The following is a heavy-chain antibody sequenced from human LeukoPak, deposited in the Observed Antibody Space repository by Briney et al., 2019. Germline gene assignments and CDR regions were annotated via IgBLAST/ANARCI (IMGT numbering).Heavy chain of an antibody. V-gene: IGHV3-53*01. J-gene: IGHJ4*02. CDR1: GFTVSSNY. D-gene: IGHD3-10*01. Sequence: GGSLRLSCAASGFTVSSNYMSWVRQAPGKGLEWVSVIYSGGSTYYADSVKGRFTISRDNSKNTLYLQMNSLRAEDTAVYYCASLGVLWPKLDYWGQGTLVTVSS. CDR2: IYSGGST. CDR3: ASLGVLWPKLDY.